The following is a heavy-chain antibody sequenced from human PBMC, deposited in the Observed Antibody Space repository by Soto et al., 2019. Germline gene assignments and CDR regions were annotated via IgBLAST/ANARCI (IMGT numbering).Heavy chain of an antibody. CDR2: ISGSVSNT. Sequence: GGSLRLSCAASGFTFTSYAMSWVRLTPGKGLEWVSAISGSVSNTFYADSVRGRFTISRDNSKNTVFLQMNNLRAEDTAVYFCARDRATFDYWGHGTRVTFXS. J-gene: IGHJ4*01. CDR1: GFTFTSYA. CDR3: ARDRATFDY. V-gene: IGHV3-23*01. D-gene: IGHD1-26*01.